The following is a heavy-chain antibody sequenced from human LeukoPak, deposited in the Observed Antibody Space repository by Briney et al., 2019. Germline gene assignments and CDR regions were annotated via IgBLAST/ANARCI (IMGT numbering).Heavy chain of an antibody. V-gene: IGHV1-69*13. J-gene: IGHJ4*02. CDR3: ARVRQSIAAYYFDY. Sequence: ASVKVSCKASGGTFGSYAISWVRQAPGQGLEWMGGIIPILGTANYAQKFQGRVTITADESTSTACMELSSLRSEDTAVYYCARVRQSIAAYYFDYWGQGTLVTVSS. CDR2: IIPILGTA. CDR1: GGTFGSYA. D-gene: IGHD6-6*01.